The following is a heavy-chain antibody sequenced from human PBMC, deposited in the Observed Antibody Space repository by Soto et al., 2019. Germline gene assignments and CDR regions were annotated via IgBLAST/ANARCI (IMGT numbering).Heavy chain of an antibody. Sequence: QVQLVQSGAEVKKPGASVKGSCMASGYTFTRYYINWVRQAPGQGLEWMGWVSAYNGNTHYEQKLQGRVTLTTDTSTSTAYMELRSLRSDDTAVYFCARGGPWDLLSDYWGQGTLVTVSS. CDR2: VSAYNGNT. CDR3: ARGGPWDLLSDY. D-gene: IGHD1-26*01. CDR1: GYTFTRYY. J-gene: IGHJ4*02. V-gene: IGHV1-18*01.